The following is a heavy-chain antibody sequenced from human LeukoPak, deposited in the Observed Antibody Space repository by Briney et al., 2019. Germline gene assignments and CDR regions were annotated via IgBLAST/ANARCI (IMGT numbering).Heavy chain of an antibody. D-gene: IGHD3-10*01. CDR3: ARTHPLYGSGSYYPLDY. Sequence: SVKVSCKASGGTFSSYAISWVQQAPGQGLEWMGGIIPIFGTANYAQKFQGRVTITADESTSTAYMELSSLRSEDTAVYYCARTHPLYGSGSYYPLDYWGQGTLVTVSS. CDR1: GGTFSSYA. J-gene: IGHJ4*02. CDR2: IIPIFGTA. V-gene: IGHV1-69*13.